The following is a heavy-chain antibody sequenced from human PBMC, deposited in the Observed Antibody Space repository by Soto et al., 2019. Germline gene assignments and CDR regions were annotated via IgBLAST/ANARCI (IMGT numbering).Heavy chain of an antibody. CDR2: YHVGNT. CDR1: CYSISTGYY. CDR3: ARGPAAFISSTWIPNFFDP. J-gene: IGHJ5*02. Sequence: SSETLSLTCRVSCYSISTGYYWAWVRQPPGKGLECIGSYHVGNTYYSPSLQSRVTISVDISKNYLSLTVTSVTAADTAVYYCARGPAAFISSTWIPNFFDPWGQGTLVT. V-gene: IGHV4-38-2*02. D-gene: IGHD5-18*01.